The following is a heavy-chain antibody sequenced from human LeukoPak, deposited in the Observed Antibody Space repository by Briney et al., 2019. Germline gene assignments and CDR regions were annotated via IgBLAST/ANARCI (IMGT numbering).Heavy chain of an antibody. CDR1: GYSFTSYW. CDR3: ARPRLNGWYYFDY. J-gene: IGHJ4*02. Sequence: GESLKISFKGSGYSFTSYWIGWVRPMPGKGLEWMGIIYPGDSDTRYSPSFQGQVTISADKSISTAYLQWSSLKASDTAMYYCARPRLNGWYYFDYWGQGTLVTVSS. V-gene: IGHV5-51*01. CDR2: IYPGDSDT. D-gene: IGHD6-19*01.